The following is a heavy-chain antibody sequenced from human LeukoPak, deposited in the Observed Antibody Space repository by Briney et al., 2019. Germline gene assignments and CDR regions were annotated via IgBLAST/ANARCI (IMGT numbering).Heavy chain of an antibody. J-gene: IGHJ6*03. CDR3: ARGRYYGSGYYMDV. CDR1: GYTFTGYY. D-gene: IGHD3-10*01. CDR2: INPNSGGT. V-gene: IGHV1-2*02. Sequence: GASVKVSCKASGYTFTGYYMHWVRQAPGQGLEWMGWINPNSGGTNYAQKFQGRVTMTRDTSISTAYMELSRLRSDDTAVYYCARGRYYGSGYYMDVWGKGTTVTVSS.